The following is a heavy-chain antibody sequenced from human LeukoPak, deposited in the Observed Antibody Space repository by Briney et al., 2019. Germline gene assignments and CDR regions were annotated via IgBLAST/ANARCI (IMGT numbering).Heavy chain of an antibody. D-gene: IGHD3-16*02. CDR2: IKQDGSEK. Sequence: PGGSLRLSCAASGFTFSSHWMSWVRQAPGKGLEWVANIKQDGSEKYYVDSVKGRFTISRDNAKNSLYLQMNSLRAEDTAVYYCARHRTASDYWGQGTLVTVSS. CDR1: GFTFSSHW. J-gene: IGHJ4*02. V-gene: IGHV3-7*01. CDR3: ARHRTASDY.